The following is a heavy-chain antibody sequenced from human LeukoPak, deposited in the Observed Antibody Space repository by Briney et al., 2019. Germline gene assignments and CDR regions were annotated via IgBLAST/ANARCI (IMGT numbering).Heavy chain of an antibody. D-gene: IGHD3-22*01. CDR3: ARGPVLHYVSGGYYYFDS. Sequence: PSETLSLTCAVPGGSISGHYWSLIRQPPPKGLEWIGYIYYTGITNYHPYLKSRVTISVDTSKNQFSLRLTSVTAADTAVYYCARGPVLHYVSGGYYYFDSWGQGTLVTVSS. V-gene: IGHV4-59*11. CDR1: GGSISGHY. J-gene: IGHJ4*02. CDR2: IYYTGIT.